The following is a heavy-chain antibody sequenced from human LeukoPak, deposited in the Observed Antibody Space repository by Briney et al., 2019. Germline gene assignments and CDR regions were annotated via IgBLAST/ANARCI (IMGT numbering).Heavy chain of an antibody. V-gene: IGHV3-23*01. CDR3: AKDGEGYYDSSGPYYFDY. D-gene: IGHD3-22*01. Sequence: PGGSLRLSCAASGFTFSSYAMSWVRQAPGKGLEWVSAISGSGGSTYYADSVKGRFTISRDNSKNTLYLQTNSLRAEDTAVYYCAKDGEGYYDSSGPYYFDYWGQGTLVTVSS. CDR1: GFTFSSYA. J-gene: IGHJ4*02. CDR2: ISGSGGST.